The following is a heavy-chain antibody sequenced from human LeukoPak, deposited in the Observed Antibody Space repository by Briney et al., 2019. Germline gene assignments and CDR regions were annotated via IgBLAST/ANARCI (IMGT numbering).Heavy chain of an antibody. CDR3: ARHDYDSSGYDTQDWFGP. Sequence: SETPSLTPAQPLGSPTRHDRSWIRQPPGKGLEWIGYIFTSGSTNYNPYLKSRIAISVGTSKKQFSLMLSSVTAADTAVYYCARHDYDSSGYDTQDWFGPWGQGTLVTVSS. CDR2: IFTSGST. J-gene: IGHJ5*02. D-gene: IGHD3-22*01. CDR1: LGSPTRHD. V-gene: IGHV4-4*09.